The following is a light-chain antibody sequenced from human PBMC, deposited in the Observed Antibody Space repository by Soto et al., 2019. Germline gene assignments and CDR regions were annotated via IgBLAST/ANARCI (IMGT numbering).Light chain of an antibody. CDR2: GAS. Sequence: EIVMTQSPATLSVSPGERATLSCRASQSVSSNLAWYQQKPGQAPRLLIYGASTTATSIPARFSGSGSGTEFTLTISSLQSEDFAVYYCQQYNNRPSLAFGGGTKVEIK. CDR1: QSVSSN. J-gene: IGKJ4*01. V-gene: IGKV3-15*01. CDR3: QQYNNRPSLA.